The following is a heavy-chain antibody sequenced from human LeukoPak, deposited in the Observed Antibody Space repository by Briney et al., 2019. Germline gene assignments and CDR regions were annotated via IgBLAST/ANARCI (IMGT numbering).Heavy chain of an antibody. CDR3: IVLAVAGTFGFDY. CDR1: GFTFSTYA. D-gene: IGHD6-19*01. Sequence: GGSLRLSCAASGFTFSTYAMTWVRQAPGKALEWVSLISVPGGNTYYADSVKGRFTISRDNAKNSLYLQMNSLRAEDTAVYYCIVLAVAGTFGFDYWGQGTLVTVSS. J-gene: IGHJ4*02. V-gene: IGHV3-23*01. CDR2: ISVPGGNT.